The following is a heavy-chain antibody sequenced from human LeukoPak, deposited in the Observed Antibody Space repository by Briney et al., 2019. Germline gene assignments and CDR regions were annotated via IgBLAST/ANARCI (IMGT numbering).Heavy chain of an antibody. CDR2: IYYSGST. CDR3: ARAETVKYYYGMDV. V-gene: IGHV4-31*03. Sequence: PSQTLSLTCTVSGGSISSGGYYWSWIRQHPGKGLEWIGYIYYSGSTYYNPSLKSRVTISVDTSKNQFSLKLSSVTAADTAVYYCARAETVKYYYGMDVWGQGTTVTVS. D-gene: IGHD4-11*01. J-gene: IGHJ6*02. CDR1: GGSISSGGYY.